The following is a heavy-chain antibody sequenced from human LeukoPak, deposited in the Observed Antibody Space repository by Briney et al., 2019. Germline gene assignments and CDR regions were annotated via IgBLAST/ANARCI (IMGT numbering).Heavy chain of an antibody. Sequence: PSETLSHTCTVSGGPTHSGHRLWTRQPPGRGLEWIGCIYYSGNTYYNPSLKSRVTVSVDMSKNQFSLRLTSVTAADTAVSYGVRKNDFDSWGQGTLVTVSS. CDR2: IYYSGNT. D-gene: IGHD2/OR15-2a*01. J-gene: IGHJ3*02. CDR3: VRKNDFDS. CDR1: GGPTHSGH. V-gene: IGHV4-59*01.